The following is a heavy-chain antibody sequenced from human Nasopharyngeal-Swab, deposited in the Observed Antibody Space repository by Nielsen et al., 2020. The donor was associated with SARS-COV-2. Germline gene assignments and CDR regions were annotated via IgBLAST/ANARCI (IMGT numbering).Heavy chain of an antibody. Sequence: SETLSLTCTVSGDSISNYYWSWIRQPAGKGLEWIGRIYTSGSTNYNPSLKSRVTMSVDTSKNQFSLKLSSVTAADTAVYYCARDNFGVGISMDVWGQGTTVTVSS. CDR3: ARDNFGVGISMDV. CDR2: IYTSGST. V-gene: IGHV4-4*07. D-gene: IGHD3-3*01. J-gene: IGHJ6*02. CDR1: GDSISNYY.